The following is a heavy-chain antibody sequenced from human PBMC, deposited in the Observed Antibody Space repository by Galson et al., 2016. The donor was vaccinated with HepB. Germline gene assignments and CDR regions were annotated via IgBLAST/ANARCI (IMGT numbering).Heavy chain of an antibody. Sequence: SVKVSCKASGYTFTEYNFNWVRQAPGQGFEWMGWISAYNGDTNYAQKFQDRVIVTTDPSTSTAYMEVRSLRSDDTAVYYCARGPSIPLAGDYWGQGTPVTVSS. CDR1: GYTFTEYN. D-gene: IGHD6-19*01. CDR2: ISAYNGDT. CDR3: ARGPSIPLAGDY. J-gene: IGHJ4*02. V-gene: IGHV1-18*04.